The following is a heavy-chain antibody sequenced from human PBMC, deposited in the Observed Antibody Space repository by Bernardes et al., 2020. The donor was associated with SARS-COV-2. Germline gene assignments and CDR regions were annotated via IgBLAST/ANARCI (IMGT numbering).Heavy chain of an antibody. V-gene: IGHV3-33*01. Sequence: GGSLRLSCAASGFTFNTHGMLWVRQAPGRGLEGVALIWNDGSKKYYADSVKGRFTISRDNSKNTLYLQINSLRAEDTAVYYCARQSNTILYYYYGLDLWGQGTTVTVAS. CDR2: IWNDGSKK. CDR1: GFTFNTHG. D-gene: IGHD3-3*01. CDR3: ARQSNTILYYYYGLDL. J-gene: IGHJ6*01.